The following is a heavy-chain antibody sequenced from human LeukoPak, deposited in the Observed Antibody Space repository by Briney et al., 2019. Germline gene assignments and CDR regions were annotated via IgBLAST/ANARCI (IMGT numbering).Heavy chain of an antibody. Sequence: PSQTLSLTCTVSGGSISSGSHYWSWIRQPAGKGLEWIGHIYTSGSTNYNPSLKSRVTISVDTSKNQFSLKLSSVTAADTAVYYCARAIRGRMIVVPVDTRFDPWGQGTLVTVSS. J-gene: IGHJ5*02. CDR2: IYTSGST. CDR1: GGSISSGSHY. CDR3: ARAIRGRMIVVPVDTRFDP. D-gene: IGHD3-22*01. V-gene: IGHV4-61*09.